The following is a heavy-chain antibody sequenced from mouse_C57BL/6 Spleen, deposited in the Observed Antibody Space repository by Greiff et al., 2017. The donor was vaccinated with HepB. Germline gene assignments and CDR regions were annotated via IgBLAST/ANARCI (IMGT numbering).Heavy chain of an antibody. Sequence: VKLQESGPGLVQPSQSLSITCTVSGFSLTSYGVHWVRQSPGKGLEWLGVIWSGGSTDYNAAFISRLSISKDNSKSQVFFKMNSLQADDTAIYYCARNGYYGSSYWYFDVWGTGTTVTVSS. CDR2: IWSGGST. CDR3: ARNGYYGSSYWYFDV. J-gene: IGHJ1*03. CDR1: GFSLTSYG. V-gene: IGHV2-2*01. D-gene: IGHD1-1*01.